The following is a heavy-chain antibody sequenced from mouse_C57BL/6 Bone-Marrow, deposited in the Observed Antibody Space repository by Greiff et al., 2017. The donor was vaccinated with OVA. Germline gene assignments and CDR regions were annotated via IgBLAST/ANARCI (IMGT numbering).Heavy chain of an antibody. CDR2: ISSGGSYT. V-gene: IGHV5-6*01. CDR3: ARHGYGNYEAWFAY. J-gene: IGHJ3*01. Sequence: EVKLVESGGDLVKPGGSLKLSCAASGFTFSSYGMSWVRQTPDKRLEWVATISSGGSYTYYPDSVKGRFTISRDTAKNTLYLQMSSLKSEDTAMYYCARHGYGNYEAWFAYWGQGTLVTVSA. CDR1: GFTFSSYG. D-gene: IGHD2-1*01.